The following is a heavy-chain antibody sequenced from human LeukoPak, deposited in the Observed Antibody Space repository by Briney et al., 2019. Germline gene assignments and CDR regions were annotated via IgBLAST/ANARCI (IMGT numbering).Heavy chain of an antibody. J-gene: IGHJ6*04. V-gene: IGHV1-18*01. CDR1: GYSFISYG. D-gene: IGHD1-26*01. CDR2: ISAYNGNT. CDR3: ARDRGRYYYYGLDV. Sequence: ASVKLSCKAFGYSFISYGITWVRQAPGQGLEWMGWISAYNGNTNYAQKVQGRVTMTTGTSTSTAYMEVRSLRSDDTAVYYCARDRGRYYYYGLDVWGKGTTVTVSS.